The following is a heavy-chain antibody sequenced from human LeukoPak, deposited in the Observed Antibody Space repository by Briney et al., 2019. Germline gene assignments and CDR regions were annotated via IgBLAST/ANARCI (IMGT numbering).Heavy chain of an antibody. J-gene: IGHJ1*01. CDR1: GFTFSSYE. Sequence: PGGSLRLSCAASGFTFSSYEMNWVRQAPGKGLEWVSYISSSGSTIYYADSVKGRFTISRDNAKNSLYLQMNSLRAEDTAVYYCARGPGYRSGGSCSLSAEYFQHWGQGTLVTVSS. V-gene: IGHV3-48*03. D-gene: IGHD2-15*01. CDR2: ISSSGSTI. CDR3: ARGPGYRSGGSCSLSAEYFQH.